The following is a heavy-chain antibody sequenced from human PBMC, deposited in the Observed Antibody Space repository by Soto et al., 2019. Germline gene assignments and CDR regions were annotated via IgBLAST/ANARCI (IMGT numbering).Heavy chain of an antibody. D-gene: IGHD3-3*01. CDR3: ARGQRFSDWFDP. J-gene: IGHJ5*02. CDR2: IYSSGTT. CDR1: VGSIIGYY. Sequence: PSETLSLTCTVSVGSIIGYYWTWIRQAAGKGLEWIGRIYSSGTTKYNPSLKSRVTMPLDTSKNQFSLRLSSVTATDTAVYYCARGQRFSDWFDPWGPGTLVTVSS. V-gene: IGHV4-4*07.